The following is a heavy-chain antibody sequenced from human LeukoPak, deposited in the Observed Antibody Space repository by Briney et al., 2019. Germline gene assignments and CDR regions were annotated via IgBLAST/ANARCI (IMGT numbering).Heavy chain of an antibody. J-gene: IGHJ3*02. CDR1: GFTFATNC. V-gene: IGHV5-51*01. CDR2: IYPGDSDT. CDR3: ARGAHGSGFDI. Sequence: GESLKISCQTFGFTFATNCIGWVRQLPGKGLDCLGVIYPGDSDTRYSPSFQGQVTISADKSISTAYLLWSSLKASDTAIYYCARGAHGSGFDIWGQGTMVTVSS. D-gene: IGHD1-26*01.